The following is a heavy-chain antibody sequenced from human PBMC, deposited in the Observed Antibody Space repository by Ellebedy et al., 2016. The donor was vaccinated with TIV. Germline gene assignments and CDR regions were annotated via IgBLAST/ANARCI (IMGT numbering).Heavy chain of an antibody. Sequence: MPSETLSLTCTVSGGSISSYYWSWIRQPPGKGLEWIGYIYYSGSTNYNPSLKSRVTISVDTSKNQFSLKLSSVTAADTAVYYCARDGLYTAFGYWGQGTLVTVSS. D-gene: IGHD5-18*01. J-gene: IGHJ4*02. V-gene: IGHV4-59*01. CDR3: ARDGLYTAFGY. CDR2: IYYSGST. CDR1: GGSISSYY.